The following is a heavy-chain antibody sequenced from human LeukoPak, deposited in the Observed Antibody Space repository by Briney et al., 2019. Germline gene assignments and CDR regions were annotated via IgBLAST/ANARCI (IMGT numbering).Heavy chain of an antibody. J-gene: IGHJ4*02. CDR2: ISAYNGNT. V-gene: IGHV1-18*04. D-gene: IGHD3-16*02. Sequence: GASVKLSCTASGYTFTSYGISWVRQAPGQGLEWMGWISAYNGNTNYAQKLQGRVTMTTDTSTSTAYMELRSLRSDDTAVYYCARDRRGAILDYWGQGTLVTVSS. CDR3: ARDRRGAILDY. CDR1: GYTFTSYG.